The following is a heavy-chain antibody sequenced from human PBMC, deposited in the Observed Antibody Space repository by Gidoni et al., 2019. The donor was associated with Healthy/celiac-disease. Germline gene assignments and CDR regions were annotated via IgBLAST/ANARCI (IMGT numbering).Heavy chain of an antibody. Sequence: QVQLVKSGAAVQKPGSSVKVSCKASGGTCSSYAISWVRQAPGQGLEWMGGIIPIFGTANYAQKFQGRVTITADESTRTAYMELRSLRFEDTAVYYCATNPPIDSLIQDSHFDYWGQGTLVTVSS. D-gene: IGHD2-15*01. CDR1: GGTCSSYA. J-gene: IGHJ4*02. V-gene: IGHV1-69*01. CDR3: ATNPPIDSLIQDSHFDY. CDR2: IIPIFGTA.